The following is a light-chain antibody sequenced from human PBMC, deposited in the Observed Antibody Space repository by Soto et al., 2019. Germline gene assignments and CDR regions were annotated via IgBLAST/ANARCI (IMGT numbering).Light chain of an antibody. J-gene: IGLJ1*01. V-gene: IGLV1-40*01. CDR3: QSHDSSMRGHAV. CDR1: SSHIGAGYD. Sequence: HYVLTPPPSLSGAPGQRATISCRVRSSHIGAGYDVHWYQQLPGTAPKLLIYRNSSRPSGVPDRFSGSKSGTSASLAITGLHAEDDVDDYGQSHDSSMRGHAVFGT. CDR2: RNS.